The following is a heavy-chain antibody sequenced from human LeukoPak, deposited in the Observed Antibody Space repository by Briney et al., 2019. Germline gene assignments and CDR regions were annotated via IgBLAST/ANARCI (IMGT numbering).Heavy chain of an antibody. Sequence: GGSLRLSCAASGFTFSSYEMNWVRQAPGKGLEWVSYISSSGSTIYYADSVKGRFTISRDNSKNTLFLQMNSLRVEDTAVYYCAKEGAAGEYYYYGLDVWGQGTTVTVSS. V-gene: IGHV3-48*03. CDR1: GFTFSSYE. CDR3: AKEGAAGEYYYYGLDV. CDR2: ISSSGSTI. J-gene: IGHJ6*02. D-gene: IGHD3-10*01.